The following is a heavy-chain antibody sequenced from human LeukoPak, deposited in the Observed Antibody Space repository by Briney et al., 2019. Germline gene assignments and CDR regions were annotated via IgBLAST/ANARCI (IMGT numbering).Heavy chain of an antibody. Sequence: GGSLRLSCAASGFTFDDYAMHWVRQAPGKGLEWVSGISWNSGSIGYADSVKGRFTISRDNAKNSLYLQMNSLRAEDTAVYYCAKSAQQLEDGYFDYWGQGTLVTVSS. CDR2: ISWNSGSI. CDR3: AKSAQQLEDGYFDY. CDR1: GFTFDDYA. J-gene: IGHJ4*02. V-gene: IGHV3-9*01. D-gene: IGHD6-13*01.